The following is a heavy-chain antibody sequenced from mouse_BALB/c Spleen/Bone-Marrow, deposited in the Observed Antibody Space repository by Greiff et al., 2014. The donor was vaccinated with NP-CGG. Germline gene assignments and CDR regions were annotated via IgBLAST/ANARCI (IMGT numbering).Heavy chain of an antibody. V-gene: IGHV5-9-4*01. Sequence: EVHLVESGGGLVKPGGSLKLSCAASGFTFSSYAMSWVRQSPEKRLEWVAEISSGGSYTYYPDTVTGRFTISRDNAKNTLYLEMSSLRSEDTAMYYCARDGNWYFDVWGAGTTVTGSS. CDR2: ISSGGSYT. CDR1: GFTFSSYA. J-gene: IGHJ1*01. CDR3: ARDGNWYFDV. D-gene: IGHD1-1*02.